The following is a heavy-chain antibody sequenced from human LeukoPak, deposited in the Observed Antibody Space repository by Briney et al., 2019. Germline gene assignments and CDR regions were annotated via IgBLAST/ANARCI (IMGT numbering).Heavy chain of an antibody. CDR2: IYHSGST. D-gene: IGHD3-22*01. CDR1: GFSISSGYY. V-gene: IGHV4-38-2*02. Sequence: SETLSLTCTVSGFSISSGYYWGWIRQPPGKGLEWIGSIYHSGSTYYNPSLKSRVTMSVDMSTNQFSLKLSSVTAADTAVYYCARVGDSSGYEYYFDYWGQGTLVTVSS. J-gene: IGHJ4*02. CDR3: ARVGDSSGYEYYFDY.